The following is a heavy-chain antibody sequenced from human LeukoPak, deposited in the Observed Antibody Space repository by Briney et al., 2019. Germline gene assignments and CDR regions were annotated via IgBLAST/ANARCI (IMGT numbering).Heavy chain of an antibody. V-gene: IGHV3-66*01. D-gene: IGHD5-12*01. CDR3: ARWVVATMFDY. CDR2: IYSDGST. J-gene: IGHJ4*02. Sequence: GGSLRLSCATSGFTVCSSYLSWVRQAPGKGLEWVSVIYSDGSTYYADSVKGRFTISRDNSKNTLFLQMNSLRAEDTAVYYCARWVVATMFDYWGPGTLVTVSS. CDR1: GFTVCSSY.